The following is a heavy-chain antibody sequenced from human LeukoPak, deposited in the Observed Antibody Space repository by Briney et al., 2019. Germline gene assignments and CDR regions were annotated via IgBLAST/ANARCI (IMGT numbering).Heavy chain of an antibody. CDR2: ISSSSSYI. D-gene: IGHD3-22*01. CDR1: GFTFSSYG. J-gene: IGHJ5*02. CDR3: ARRWLYDSSGYYWDYNWFDP. V-gene: IGHV3-21*01. Sequence: PGGSLRLSCAASGFTFSSYGMNWVRQAPGKGLEWVSSISSSSSYIYYADSVKGRFTISRDNAKNSLYLQMSSLRAEDTAVYYCARRWLYDSSGYYWDYNWFDPWGQGTLVTVSS.